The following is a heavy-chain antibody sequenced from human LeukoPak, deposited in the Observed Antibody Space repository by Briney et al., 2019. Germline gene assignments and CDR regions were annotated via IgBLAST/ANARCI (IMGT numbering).Heavy chain of an antibody. CDR1: GFTFSSYA. CDR2: ISGSGGST. J-gene: IGHJ4*02. D-gene: IGHD6-19*01. Sequence: GGSLRLSCAASGFTFSSYAMSWVRQAPGKGLEWVSAISGSGGSTYYADSVKGRFTISRDNSKNTLYLQMNSLRAEDTAVYYCAREGQYSSGWYYFDYWGQGTLVTVSS. V-gene: IGHV3-23*01. CDR3: AREGQYSSGWYYFDY.